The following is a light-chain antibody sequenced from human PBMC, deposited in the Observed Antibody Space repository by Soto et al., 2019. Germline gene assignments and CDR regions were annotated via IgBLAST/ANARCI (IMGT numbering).Light chain of an antibody. V-gene: IGLV2-14*01. CDR2: EVS. CDR1: SSDVGHYNY. Sequence: QSALTQPASVSGSPGQSITISCTGTSSDVGHYNYVSWYQQHPGKAPKLMIYEVSNRPSGVSNRFSGSKSGNTASLTISGLQAEDEADYYCSSYTSISPHVVFGGGTKLTVL. CDR3: SSYTSISPHVV. J-gene: IGLJ2*01.